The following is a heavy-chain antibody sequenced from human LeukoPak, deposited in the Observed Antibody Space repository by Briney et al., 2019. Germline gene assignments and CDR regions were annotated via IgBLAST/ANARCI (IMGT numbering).Heavy chain of an antibody. Sequence: SETLSLTCAVYGGSFSGYYWSWIRQPPGKGLEWIGEIYHSGSTNYNPSLKSRVTISVDTSKNQFSLKLSSVTAADTAVYYCARRRSGYSYGYIYYYYMDVWGKGTTVTISS. J-gene: IGHJ6*03. V-gene: IGHV4-34*01. CDR2: IYHSGST. CDR1: GGSFSGYY. CDR3: ARRRSGYSYGYIYYYYMDV. D-gene: IGHD5-18*01.